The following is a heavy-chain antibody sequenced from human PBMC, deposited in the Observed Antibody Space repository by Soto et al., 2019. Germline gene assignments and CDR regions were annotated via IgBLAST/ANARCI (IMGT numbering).Heavy chain of an antibody. CDR3: ARDRRGYYGDSFDY. CDR2: INAGNGNT. J-gene: IGHJ4*02. D-gene: IGHD4-17*01. Sequence: ASVKVTCKASGYTLTSYAMHWVRQAPGQRLEWMGWINAGNGNTKYSQKFQGRVTITRDTSASTAYMELSSLRSEDTAVYYCARDRRGYYGDSFDYWGQGTLVTAPQ. V-gene: IGHV1-3*01. CDR1: GYTLTSYA.